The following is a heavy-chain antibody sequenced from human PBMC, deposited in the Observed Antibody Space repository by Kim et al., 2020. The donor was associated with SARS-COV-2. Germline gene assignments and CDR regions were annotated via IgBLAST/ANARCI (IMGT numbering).Heavy chain of an antibody. Sequence: GGSLRLSCAASGFTLSIYSMNWVRQAPGKGLEWVSSIYTSSDYTYYADSLKGRFTISRDNAKNSLYLQMNSLRAEDTAVYYCAREAVEKATSLDYWGQGTLVTVSS. D-gene: IGHD1-26*01. CDR2: IYTSSDYT. J-gene: IGHJ4*02. V-gene: IGHV3-21*06. CDR1: GFTLSIYS. CDR3: AREAVEKATSLDY.